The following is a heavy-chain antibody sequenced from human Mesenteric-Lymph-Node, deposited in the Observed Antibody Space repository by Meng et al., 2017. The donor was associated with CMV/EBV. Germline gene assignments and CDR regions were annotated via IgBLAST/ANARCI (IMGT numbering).Heavy chain of an antibody. CDR2: IIPIFGTA. D-gene: IGHD3-3*01. Sequence: SVKVSYKASGYTFTNYHIHWMRQAPGQGLEWMGGIIPIFGTANYAQKFQGRVTITTDESTSTAYMELSSLRSEDTAVYYCARAQWDWSGYQGYYFDYWGQGTLVTVSS. J-gene: IGHJ4*02. CDR3: ARAQWDWSGYQGYYFDY. CDR1: GYTFTNYH. V-gene: IGHV1-69*05.